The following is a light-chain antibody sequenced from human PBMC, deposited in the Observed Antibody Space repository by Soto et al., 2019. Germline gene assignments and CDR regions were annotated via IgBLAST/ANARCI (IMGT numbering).Light chain of an antibody. V-gene: IGKV2-28*01. Sequence: DIVMTQSPLSLPVTPGEPASISCRSSQSLLHSNGYNYLDWYLQKPGQSPQLLIYLGSNRASGGPDRFSGSGSGTDFTLKISRVEAEDVGVYYCMQALQTPRTFGPGT. CDR3: MQALQTPRT. J-gene: IGKJ3*01. CDR1: QSLLHSNGYNY. CDR2: LGS.